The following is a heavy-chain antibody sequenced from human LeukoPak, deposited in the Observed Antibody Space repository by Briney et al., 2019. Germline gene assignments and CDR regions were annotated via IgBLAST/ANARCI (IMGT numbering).Heavy chain of an antibody. Sequence: PGGSLRLSCAASGFTFDDHAMHWVRQVPGKGLEWVSGISWNSGSIGYTDSVKGRFTISRDNAKNSLYLQMNSLRAEDTAVYYCARGDLAPTDSSGYYFDYWGQGTLVTVSS. CDR1: GFTFDDHA. CDR2: ISWNSGSI. V-gene: IGHV3-9*01. CDR3: ARGDLAPTDSSGYYFDY. J-gene: IGHJ4*02. D-gene: IGHD3-22*01.